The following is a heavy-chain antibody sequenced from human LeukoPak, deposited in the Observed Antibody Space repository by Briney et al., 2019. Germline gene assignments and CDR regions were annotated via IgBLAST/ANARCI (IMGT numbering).Heavy chain of an antibody. Sequence: GASVKVSCKASGYTFTGYYMHWVRQAPGQGLEWMGWINPNSGGTNYAQKFQGWVTMTRDTSISTAYMELSRLRSEDTAVYYCAREPEYCSGGSCPFPYYFDYWGQGTLVTVSS. D-gene: IGHD2-15*01. CDR3: AREPEYCSGGSCPFPYYFDY. J-gene: IGHJ4*02. CDR2: INPNSGGT. V-gene: IGHV1-2*04. CDR1: GYTFTGYY.